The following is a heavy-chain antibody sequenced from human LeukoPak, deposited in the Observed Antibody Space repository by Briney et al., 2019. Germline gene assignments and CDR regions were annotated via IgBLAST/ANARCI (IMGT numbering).Heavy chain of an antibody. V-gene: IGHV4-59*01. CDR2: IYYSGST. CDR3: ARANTYYDILTGYGSGGYYYYMDV. D-gene: IGHD3-9*01. Sequence: ETLSLTCTVSGGSISSYYWSWIRQPPGKGLEWIGYIYYSGSTNYNPSLKSRVTISVDTSKNQFSLKLSSVTAADTAVYYCARANTYYDILTGYGSGGYYYYMDVWGKGTTVTISS. CDR1: GGSISSYY. J-gene: IGHJ6*03.